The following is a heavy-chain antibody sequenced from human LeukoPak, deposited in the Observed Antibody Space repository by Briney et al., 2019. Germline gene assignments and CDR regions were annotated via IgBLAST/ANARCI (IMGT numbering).Heavy chain of an antibody. CDR1: GFTVSSNY. J-gene: IGHJ4*02. CDR2: ISSSSSTI. V-gene: IGHV3-48*01. D-gene: IGHD6-13*01. CDR3: ARDPRHSSSWYVDY. Sequence: GGSLRLSCAASGFTVSSNYMSWIRQAPGKGLEWVSYISSSSSTIYYADSVKGRFTISRDNAKNSLYLQMNSLRAEDTAVYYCARDPRHSSSWYVDYWGQGTLVTVSS.